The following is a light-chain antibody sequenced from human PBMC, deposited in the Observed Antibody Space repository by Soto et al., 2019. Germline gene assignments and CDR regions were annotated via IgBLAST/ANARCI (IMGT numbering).Light chain of an antibody. CDR1: QGIGHD. Sequence: AIQMTQSPSSLSASVGDRVTITCRASQGIGHDLGWYQRKPGKAPKLLIYAASSLQSGVPSRFSGSGSGTDFTLNVSSLQPEDFATYYCLQEYSYPRTFGQGTKVEIK. J-gene: IGKJ1*01. CDR2: AAS. CDR3: LQEYSYPRT. V-gene: IGKV1-6*01.